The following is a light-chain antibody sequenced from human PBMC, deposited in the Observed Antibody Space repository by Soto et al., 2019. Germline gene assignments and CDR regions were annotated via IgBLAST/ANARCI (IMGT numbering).Light chain of an antibody. CDR3: HQRSSWPPVT. J-gene: IGKJ2*01. V-gene: IGKV3-11*01. CDR1: QSVSTY. CDR2: DVS. Sequence: EIVLTQSPATLSLSPGERATLSCRASQSVSTYLAWYQQKPGQAPRLLIYDVSNRATGIPARFSGSGSGTDXTLTISSLEPEDFAVYYCHQRSSWPPVTFGQGTKLVIK.